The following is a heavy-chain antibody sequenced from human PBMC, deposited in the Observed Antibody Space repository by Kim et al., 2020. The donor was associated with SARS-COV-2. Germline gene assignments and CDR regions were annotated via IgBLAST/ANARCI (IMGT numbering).Heavy chain of an antibody. CDR1: GGSISSSSYY. J-gene: IGHJ5*02. CDR2: IYYSGST. Sequence: SETLSLTCTVSGGSISSSSYYWGWIRQPPGKGLEWIGSIYYSGSTYYNPSLKSRVTISVDTSKNQFSLKLSSVTAADTAVYYCARIPFDSSGHYPPERFDPWGQGTLVTVSS. D-gene: IGHD3-22*01. CDR3: ARIPFDSSGHYPPERFDP. V-gene: IGHV4-39*01.